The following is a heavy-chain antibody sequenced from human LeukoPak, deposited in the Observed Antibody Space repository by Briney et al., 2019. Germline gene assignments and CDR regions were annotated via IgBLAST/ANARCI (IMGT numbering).Heavy chain of an antibody. Sequence: ASVKVSCKASGYTFTGYYIHWVRQAPGQGLEWMGWINPNSGGTNYAQKFQGRVTMTRDTSISTAYMELSRLRSDDTAVYYCARVDFWSGHFGGMDYWGQGTLVTVSS. CDR1: GYTFTGYY. V-gene: IGHV1-2*02. CDR2: INPNSGGT. CDR3: ARVDFWSGHFGGMDY. D-gene: IGHD3-3*01. J-gene: IGHJ4*02.